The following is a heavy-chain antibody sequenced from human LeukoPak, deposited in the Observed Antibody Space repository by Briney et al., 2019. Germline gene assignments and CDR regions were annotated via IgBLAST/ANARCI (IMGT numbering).Heavy chain of an antibody. J-gene: IGHJ3*02. V-gene: IGHV3-49*03. CDR2: IRSIAYGGTT. D-gene: IGHD4-23*01. Sequence: GSLRLSCTAFGFSFGDYAISWFRQAPGEGLEWVVFIRSIAYGGTTEYAASVKVRFTISKDDSTSIAYLQMNSLKTEATAVYYCTVGGNIGRNAFDIWGQGTMVTVSS. CDR3: TVGGNIGRNAFDI. CDR1: GFSFGDYA.